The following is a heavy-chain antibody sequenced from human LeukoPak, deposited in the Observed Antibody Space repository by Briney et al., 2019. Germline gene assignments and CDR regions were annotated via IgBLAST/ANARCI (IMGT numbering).Heavy chain of an antibody. CDR2: IRECGGDT. V-gene: IGHV3-23*01. Sequence: GGPLRLSCVVSGIPVSNYDMRWVRQPPGRGLEWVSGIRECGGDTNYADSVKGRFTISRDNSKNTVYLQMNSLRAEDTAVYFCAKRGIVIRGVLIMGFHKAAYYFDYWGQGILVTVSS. CDR1: GIPVSNYD. D-gene: IGHD3-10*01. CDR3: AKRGIVIRGVLIMGFHKAAYYFDY. J-gene: IGHJ4*02.